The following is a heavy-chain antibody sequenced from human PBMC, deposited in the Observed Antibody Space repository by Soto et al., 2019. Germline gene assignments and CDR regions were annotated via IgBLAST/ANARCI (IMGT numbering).Heavy chain of an antibody. CDR3: ARCVSGYYFDY. D-gene: IGHD3-22*01. CDR1: GDSIISGGYY. J-gene: IGHJ4*02. CDR2: IYYSGTT. V-gene: IGHV4-31*03. Sequence: QVQLQEPGPGLVKPSQTLSLTCTVSGDSIISGGYYWSWIRQHPGKGLEGIGYIYYSGTTYYKSSLKSRITISVATSMIPFSLKLGSVTAADTAVYYCARCVSGYYFDYWVQGTLVTVSS.